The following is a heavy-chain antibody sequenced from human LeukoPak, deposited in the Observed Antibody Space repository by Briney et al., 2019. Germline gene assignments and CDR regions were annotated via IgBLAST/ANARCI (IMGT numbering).Heavy chain of an antibody. J-gene: IGHJ3*02. CDR1: GGSIGTYY. CDR2: IYTSGST. V-gene: IGHV4-4*07. CDR3: ASGRNYYDSSGYFCPFDI. Sequence: SETLSLTCTVSGGSIGTYYWNWIRQPAGKGLEWIGRIYTSGSTYYNPSLKSRVTMSVDTSKNQFSLNLNSLTAADTAVYYCASGRNYYDSSGYFCPFDIWGQGTMVTVSS. D-gene: IGHD3-22*01.